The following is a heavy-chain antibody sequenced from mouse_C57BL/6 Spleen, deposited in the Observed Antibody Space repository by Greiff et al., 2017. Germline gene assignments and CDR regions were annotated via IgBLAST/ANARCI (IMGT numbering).Heavy chain of an antibody. Sequence: VQLQQSGPGLVQPSQSLSITCTVSGFSLTSYGVHWVRQSPGKGLEWLGVIWSGGSTDYNAAFISRLSISKDNSKSQVFFKMNSLQADDTAIYYCARGTTVVATRAMDYWGQGTSVTVSS. D-gene: IGHD1-1*01. CDR2: IWSGGST. V-gene: IGHV2-2*01. CDR3: ARGTTVVATRAMDY. CDR1: GFSLTSYG. J-gene: IGHJ4*01.